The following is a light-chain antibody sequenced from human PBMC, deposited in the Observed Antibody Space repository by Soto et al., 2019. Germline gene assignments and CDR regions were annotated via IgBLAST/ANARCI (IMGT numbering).Light chain of an antibody. V-gene: IGLV3-1*01. CDR3: QEWDRS. CDR1: KLGDKY. J-gene: IGLJ1*01. CDR2: QDS. Sequence: SYELTQPPSVSVSPGQTAIITCSGDKLGDKYACWYQQKPGQSPVLVIYQDSKRHSGIPERFSGSNSGNTATLTISGTQAMDEADYYCQEWDRSFGTGTKVTV.